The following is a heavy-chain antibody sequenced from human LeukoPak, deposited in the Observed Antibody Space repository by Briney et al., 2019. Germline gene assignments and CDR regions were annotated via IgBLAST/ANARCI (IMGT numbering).Heavy chain of an antibody. D-gene: IGHD2-2*01. CDR2: IYHSGRT. CDR3: ARDKGGYCSSTSCYSGWFDP. J-gene: IGHJ5*02. V-gene: IGHV4-38-2*02. CDR1: GYSISSGYY. Sequence: SETLSLTCTVSGYSISSGYYWGWIRQPPGKGLEWIGSIYHSGRTFYNPSLKSRVTISVDTSKNQFSLKLTSVTAADTAVYYCARDKGGYCSSTSCYSGWFDPWGQGTLVTVSS.